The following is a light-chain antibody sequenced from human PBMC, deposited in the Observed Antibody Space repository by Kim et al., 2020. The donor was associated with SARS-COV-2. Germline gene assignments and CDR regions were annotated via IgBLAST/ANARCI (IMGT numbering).Light chain of an antibody. CDR1: NIGRKS. J-gene: IGLJ2*01. V-gene: IGLV3-21*04. Sequence: PRKSARITCGGNNIGRKSVNWYQQKPGQAPVLVIYYDSDRPSGIPERFSGSNSGNTATLTISRVEAGDEADYYCQVWDSSSDHPVVFGGGTKLTV. CDR3: QVWDSSSDHPVV. CDR2: YDS.